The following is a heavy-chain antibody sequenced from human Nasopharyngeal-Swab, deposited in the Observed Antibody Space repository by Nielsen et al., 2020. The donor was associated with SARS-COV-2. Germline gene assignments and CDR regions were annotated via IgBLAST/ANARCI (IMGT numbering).Heavy chain of an antibody. Sequence: SETLSLTCTVSGGSISSSSYYWGWIRQPPGKGLEWIGSIYYSGSTYYNPSLKSRVTISVDTSKNQFSLKLSSVTAADTAVYYCARHLGGDYYDSSGYGYWYFDLWGRGTLVTVSS. J-gene: IGHJ2*01. V-gene: IGHV4-39*01. D-gene: IGHD3-22*01. CDR2: IYYSGST. CDR3: ARHLGGDYYDSSGYGYWYFDL. CDR1: GGSISSSSYY.